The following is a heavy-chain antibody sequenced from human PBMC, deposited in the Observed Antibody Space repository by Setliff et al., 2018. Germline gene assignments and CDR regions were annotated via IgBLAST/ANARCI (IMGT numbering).Heavy chain of an antibody. Sequence: ASVKVSCKASGYTFSSYAMNWVRQAPGQGLEWMGWINTNTGNPTYAQDFTGRFVFSLDTSVSTAYLQISSLKAEDTAVYYCARDLGYCSTTSCHGDCFDPWGQGTLVTVSS. CDR3: ARDLGYCSTTSCHGDCFDP. D-gene: IGHD2-2*01. J-gene: IGHJ5*02. CDR2: INTNTGNP. CDR1: GYTFSSYA. V-gene: IGHV7-4-1*02.